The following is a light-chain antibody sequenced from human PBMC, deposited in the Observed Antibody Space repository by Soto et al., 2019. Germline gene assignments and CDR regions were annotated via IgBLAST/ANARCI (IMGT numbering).Light chain of an antibody. V-gene: IGKV1-5*03. J-gene: IGKJ3*01. Sequence: DLQMTQSPSTPSASVGDRVTITCRASQSIINWLAWYQQKPGKAPKLLIYRASSLQSGVPSRFSGSGSGTEFTLTISSVQPDDFATYYCQQYNTYPFTFGPGTKVAI. CDR3: QQYNTYPFT. CDR1: QSIINW. CDR2: RAS.